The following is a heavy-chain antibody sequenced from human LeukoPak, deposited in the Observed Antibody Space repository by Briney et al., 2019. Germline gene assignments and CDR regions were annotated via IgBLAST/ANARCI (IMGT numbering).Heavy chain of an antibody. CDR2: ITSSGSST. V-gene: IGHV3-23*01. J-gene: IGHJ4*02. CDR3: ATQLLWFGESVDEGY. Sequence: GGSLRLSCAASGLVFDNFAMSWVRQAPGNGLVWVSTITSSGSSTYYADSVKGRFTVSRDNSKNTLYLQMNNVRAEDTADYYCATQLLWFGESVDEGYWGQGTLVTVSS. CDR1: GLVFDNFA. D-gene: IGHD3-10*01.